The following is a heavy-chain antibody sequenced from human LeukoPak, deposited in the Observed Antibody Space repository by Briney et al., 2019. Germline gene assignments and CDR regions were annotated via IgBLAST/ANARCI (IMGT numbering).Heavy chain of an antibody. J-gene: IGHJ4*02. CDR2: IYYSGST. CDR1: GGSISSDY. Sequence: KSSETLSLTCNVSGGSISSDYWGWIRQPPGKGLEWIGHIYYSGSTNSGSTNYNPSLKSRVTISADTSKNQFSLRLRSVNAADTAVYYCARHSYGVGLAYWGQGTLVTVSS. CDR3: ARHSYGVGLAY. V-gene: IGHV4-59*08. D-gene: IGHD4-17*01.